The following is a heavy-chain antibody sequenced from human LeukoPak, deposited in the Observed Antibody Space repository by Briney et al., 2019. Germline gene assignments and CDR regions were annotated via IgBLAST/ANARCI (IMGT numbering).Heavy chain of an antibody. V-gene: IGHV3-21*01. J-gene: IGHJ4*02. CDR3: ARIEATGARYFDY. CDR1: GFTFSSNS. CDR2: ISASGGYI. D-gene: IGHD6-13*01. Sequence: PGGSLRLSCAASGFTFSSNSMNWVRQAPGKGLEWVSTISASGGYIYYADSVKGRFTISRDNAKNSLWLQMNSLRAEDTAVYYCARIEATGARYFDYWGQGILVTVSS.